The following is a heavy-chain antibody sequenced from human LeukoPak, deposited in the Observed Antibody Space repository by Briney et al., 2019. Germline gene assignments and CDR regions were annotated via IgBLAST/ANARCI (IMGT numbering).Heavy chain of an antibody. V-gene: IGHV4-59*01. CDR3: ARRAARLSYYYYMEV. CDR2: IYYTGST. CDR1: SGSISNYY. Sequence: PSETLSLTCTVSSGSISNYYWSWIRQPPGKGLECIGYIYYTGSTNYNPSLKSRVIISVDTSKNQFALKLSSVTAADTAVYYCARRAARLSYYYYMEVWGKGTTVSVSS. D-gene: IGHD6-6*01. J-gene: IGHJ6*03.